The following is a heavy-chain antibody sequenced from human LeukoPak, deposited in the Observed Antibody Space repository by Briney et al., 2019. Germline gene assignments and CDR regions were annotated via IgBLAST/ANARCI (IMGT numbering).Heavy chain of an antibody. Sequence: PSETLSLTCTVSGGSISSGSYYWSWIRQPAGKGLEWIGRIYTSGSTNYNPSLKSRVTMSVDTSKNQFSLKLSSVTAADTAVYYCAREGVTYYDFSSGRGPFDYWGQGTLVTVSS. D-gene: IGHD3-3*01. CDR3: AREGVTYYDFSSGRGPFDY. V-gene: IGHV4-61*02. J-gene: IGHJ4*02. CDR2: IYTSGST. CDR1: GGSISSGSYY.